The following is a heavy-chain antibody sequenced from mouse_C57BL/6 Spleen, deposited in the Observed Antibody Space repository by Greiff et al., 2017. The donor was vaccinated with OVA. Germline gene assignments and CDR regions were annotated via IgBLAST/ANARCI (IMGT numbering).Heavy chain of an antibody. D-gene: IGHD3-2*02. CDR3: AREGDVHSGYFDV. CDR1: GYTFTSYW. Sequence: VQLQQSGAELVRPWSSVTLSCKASGYTFTSYWMHWVKQRPIKGLEWLGNIDRSDSETHYNPMFKDKATLTVDKSSSTAYMQLNSLTSEDSAIYYCAREGDVHSGYFDVWGTGTTVTVSS. CDR2: IDRSDSET. V-gene: IGHV1-52*01. J-gene: IGHJ1*03.